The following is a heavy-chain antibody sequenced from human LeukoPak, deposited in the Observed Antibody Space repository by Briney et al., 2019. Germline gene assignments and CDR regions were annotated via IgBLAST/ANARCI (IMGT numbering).Heavy chain of an antibody. CDR1: GYSISSGYY. V-gene: IGHV4-38-2*02. CDR2: IYHSGST. CDR3: ARDLATTVTTFFDY. J-gene: IGHJ4*02. D-gene: IGHD4-17*01. Sequence: PSETLSLTCTVSGYSISSGYYWGWIRQPPGKGLEWIGSIYHSGSTYYNPSLKSRVTISVDTSKNQFSLKLSSVTAADTAVYYCARDLATTVTTFFDYWGQGTLVTVSS.